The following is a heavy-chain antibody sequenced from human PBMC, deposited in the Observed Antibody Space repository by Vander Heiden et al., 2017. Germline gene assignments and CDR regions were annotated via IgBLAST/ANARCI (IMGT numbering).Heavy chain of an antibody. V-gene: IGHV5-51*01. Sequence: EVQLVQSGAEVKKPGESLKISCQGSGYSFSNYWIDWGRQMPGKGLEWLGIIYPGDSDTRYRPYFQGQVTISVDKSINTAYLQWSGLKASDTAMYYCARPLRMYDISYYQFDYWGQGTLVTVSS. D-gene: IGHD3-22*01. CDR1: GYSFSNYW. CDR3: ARPLRMYDISYYQFDY. CDR2: IYPGDSDT. J-gene: IGHJ4*02.